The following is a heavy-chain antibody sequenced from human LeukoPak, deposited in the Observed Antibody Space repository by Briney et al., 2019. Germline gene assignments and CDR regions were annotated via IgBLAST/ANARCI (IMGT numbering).Heavy chain of an antibody. V-gene: IGHV3-66*01. CDR3: ARVGGTEDYGDFFDY. D-gene: IGHD4-17*01. CDR1: GFTVSCNY. Sequence: PGGSLRLSCAASGFTVSCNYMSWVGPAPGQGLAWVSVIYSGGSTYYADSVKGRFTISRDNSKNTLYLQMNSLRAEDTAVYYCARVGGTEDYGDFFDYWGQGTLVTVSS. J-gene: IGHJ4*02. CDR2: IYSGGST.